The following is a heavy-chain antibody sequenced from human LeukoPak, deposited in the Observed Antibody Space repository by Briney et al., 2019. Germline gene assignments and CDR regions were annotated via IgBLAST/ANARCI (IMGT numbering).Heavy chain of an antibody. V-gene: IGHV3-21*01. J-gene: IGHJ4*02. CDR1: GFTLRSYS. CDR3: AREIVVVPAALDY. CDR2: ISDSDNSM. Sequence: GGSLRLSCAASGFTLRSYSMNWVRQAPGKGLEWVSSISDSDNSMYYANSVKGRFTISRDNTKNSLYLQMNSLRAEDTAVYYCAREIVVVPAALDYWGQGTLVTVSS. D-gene: IGHD2-2*01.